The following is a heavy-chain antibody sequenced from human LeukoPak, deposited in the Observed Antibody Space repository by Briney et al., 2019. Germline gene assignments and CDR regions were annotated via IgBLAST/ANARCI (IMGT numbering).Heavy chain of an antibody. D-gene: IGHD3-9*01. V-gene: IGHV4-59*08. J-gene: IGHJ4*02. CDR2: IYYSGST. Sequence: SETLSLTCTVSGGSISSYYWSWIRQPPGKGLEWIGYIYYSGSTNYNPSLKSRVTISVDTSKNQFSLKLSSVTAADTAVYYCARHRAAIRYFDWLPTTPPPYYFDYWGQGTLVTVSS. CDR3: ARHRAAIRYFDWLPTTPPPYYFDY. CDR1: GGSISSYY.